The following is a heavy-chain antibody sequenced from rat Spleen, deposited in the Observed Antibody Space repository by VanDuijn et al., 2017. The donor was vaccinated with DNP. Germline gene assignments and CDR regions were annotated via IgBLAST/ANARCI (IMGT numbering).Heavy chain of an antibody. CDR2: ITNTGGST. CDR3: ATSDSYGFAS. D-gene: IGHD1-2*01. J-gene: IGHJ3*01. Sequence: EGQLVESGGGLVEPGRSLKLSCAASGFTFSNYVMDWIRQAPGKGLEWVASITNTGGSTYYPDSVKGRFTISRDNAKSTLYLQMNSLRSEDTATYFCATSDSYGFASWGQGTLVTVSS. V-gene: IGHV5-31*01. CDR1: GFTFSNYV.